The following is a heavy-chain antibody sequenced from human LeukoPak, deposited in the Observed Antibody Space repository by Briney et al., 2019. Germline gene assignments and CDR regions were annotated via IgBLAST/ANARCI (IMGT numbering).Heavy chain of an antibody. J-gene: IGHJ4*02. CDR3: ARHIGGVDYY. D-gene: IGHD2-8*01. CDR1: GGSVTSYY. CDR2: IYYTGST. V-gene: IGHV4-59*08. Sequence: SETLSLTCTVSGGSVTSYYWSWIRQPPGKGLEWIGYIYYTGSTNYNPSLKSRVTISVDTSKNQFSLKLSSVTAADTAMYYCARHIGGVDYYWGQGALVTVSS.